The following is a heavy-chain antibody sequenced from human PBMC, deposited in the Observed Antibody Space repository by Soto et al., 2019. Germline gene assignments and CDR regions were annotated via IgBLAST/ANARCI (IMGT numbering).Heavy chain of an antibody. D-gene: IGHD5-12*01. Sequence: GAPVKVSCKVSGYNPTELFIHWVRPAPGKGLEWMGGFDPEDGETIYAQKFQGRVTMTEDTSTDTAYMELSSLRSEDTAVYYCATVGWLRSSFAYWGQGTLVTVSS. CDR2: FDPEDGET. J-gene: IGHJ4*02. V-gene: IGHV1-24*01. CDR1: GYNPTELF. CDR3: ATVGWLRSSFAY.